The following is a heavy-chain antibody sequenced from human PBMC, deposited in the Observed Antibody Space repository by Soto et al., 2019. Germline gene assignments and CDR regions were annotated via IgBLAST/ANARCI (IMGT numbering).Heavy chain of an antibody. CDR2: IWYDGSNK. Sequence: QVQLVESGGGVVQPGRSLRLSCAASGFTFSSYGMHWVRQAPGKGLEWVAVIWYDGSNKYYADSVKGRFTISRDNSKNTRYLQMNSLRAEDTAVYYCARESSSGLYYFDYWGQGTLVTVSS. D-gene: IGHD6-25*01. V-gene: IGHV3-33*01. J-gene: IGHJ4*02. CDR1: GFTFSSYG. CDR3: ARESSSGLYYFDY.